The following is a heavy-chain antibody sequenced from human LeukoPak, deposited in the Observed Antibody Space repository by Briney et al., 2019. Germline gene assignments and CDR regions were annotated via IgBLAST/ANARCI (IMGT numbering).Heavy chain of an antibody. CDR2: LYYSGST. D-gene: IGHD3-10*01. CDR1: GRSISSGSYQ. J-gene: IGHJ3*02. CDR3: ARCHYGSGTYAHGFDI. Sequence: SQTLSLTCTVSGRSISSGSYQWSWIRQHPGKGLEWIGYLYYSGSTYYNWSLKSRVTISVDTSKNQFSLKLSSVTAADTAVYYCARCHYGSGTYAHGFDIWGQGTMVTVSS. V-gene: IGHV4-31*03.